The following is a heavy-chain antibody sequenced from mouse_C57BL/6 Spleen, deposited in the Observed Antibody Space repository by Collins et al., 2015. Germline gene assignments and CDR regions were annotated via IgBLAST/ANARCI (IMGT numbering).Heavy chain of an antibody. Sequence: QVQLQQSGAELARPGASVKLSCKASGYTFTSYGISWVKQRTGQGLEWIGEIYPRSGNTYYNEKFKGKATLTADKSSSTAYMELRSLTSEDFAVYFCARRYDYDQAWFAYWGQGTLVTVSA. J-gene: IGHJ3*01. V-gene: IGHV1-81*01. CDR2: IYPRSGNT. D-gene: IGHD2-4*01. CDR3: ARRYDYDQAWFAY. CDR1: GYTFTSYG.